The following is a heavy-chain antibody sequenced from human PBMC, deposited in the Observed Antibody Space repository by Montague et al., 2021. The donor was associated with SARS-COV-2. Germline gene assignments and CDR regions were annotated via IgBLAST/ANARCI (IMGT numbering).Heavy chain of an antibody. CDR2: IKEDGGVK. J-gene: IGHJ4*02. V-gene: IGHV3-7*04. CDR1: GFTFSNYW. Sequence: SLRFSCAASGFTFSNYWMAWVRQAPGKALEWISNIKEDGGVKNYVDSVKGRFTISRDNTKNLLFLQMNSLSVEDTAVYYCARAGYSSGYDYWGQGTLVTVSS. D-gene: IGHD6-19*01. CDR3: ARAGYSSGYDY.